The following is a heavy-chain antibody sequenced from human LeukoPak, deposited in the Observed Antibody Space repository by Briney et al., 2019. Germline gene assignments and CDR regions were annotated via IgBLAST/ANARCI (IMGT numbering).Heavy chain of an antibody. Sequence: SETLSLTCTVSGGSISSYYWSWIRQPPGKGLEWIGYIYYSGSTNYNPSLKSRVTMSVDTSKNQFSLKLSSVTAADTAVYYCARGYYDSSGYNRLDYWGQGTLVTVSS. CDR3: ARGYYDSSGYNRLDY. CDR2: IYYSGST. J-gene: IGHJ4*02. CDR1: GGSISSYY. V-gene: IGHV4-59*12. D-gene: IGHD3-22*01.